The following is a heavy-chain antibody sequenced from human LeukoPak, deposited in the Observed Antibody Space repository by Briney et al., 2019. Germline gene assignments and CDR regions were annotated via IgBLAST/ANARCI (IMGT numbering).Heavy chain of an antibody. CDR3: ARPRNCSSTSCYMHGMDV. D-gene: IGHD2-2*01. V-gene: IGHV4-39*07. CDR2: IYYSGST. CDR1: GGSISSSSYY. J-gene: IGHJ6*02. Sequence: SETLSLTCTVSGGSISSSSYYWGWIRQPPGKGLEWIGSIYYSGSTYYNPSLKSRVTISVDTSKNQFSLKLSSVTAADTAVYYCARPRNCSSTSCYMHGMDVWGQGTTVTVSS.